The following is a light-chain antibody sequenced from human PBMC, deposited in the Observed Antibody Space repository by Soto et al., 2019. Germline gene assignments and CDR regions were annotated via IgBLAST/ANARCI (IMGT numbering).Light chain of an antibody. CDR2: KAS. V-gene: IGKV1-5*03. CDR1: QTISSW. CDR3: QQLNFFPIT. J-gene: IGKJ5*01. Sequence: DMQMTQSPSTLSGSLGDRVTITCRASQTISSWLAWYQQKPGKAPKLLIYKASTLKSGGPSRFSGSGPGTEFTLTITSLQPEDFATYYCQQLNFFPITFGQGTRLEIK.